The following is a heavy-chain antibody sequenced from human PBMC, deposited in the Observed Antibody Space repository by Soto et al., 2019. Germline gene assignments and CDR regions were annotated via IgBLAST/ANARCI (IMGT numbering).Heavy chain of an antibody. J-gene: IGHJ4*02. V-gene: IGHV3-30-3*01. CDR2: ISYDGSNK. CDR1: GFTFSSYS. D-gene: IGHD4-17*01. CDR3: AFLDTVISFDH. Sequence: PGGSLRLSCAASGFTFSSYSMHWVRQAPGKGLEWVAVISYDGSNKYYADSVKGRFTISRDNSKSTLFLHMNSLRPEDTAVYYCAFLDTVISFDHWGQGTLVTVSS.